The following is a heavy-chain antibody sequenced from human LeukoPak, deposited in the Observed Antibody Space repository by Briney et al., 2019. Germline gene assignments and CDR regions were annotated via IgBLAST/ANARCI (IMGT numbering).Heavy chain of an antibody. J-gene: IGHJ4*02. Sequence: ASVKVSCKASGYTFTTYCISWVRQAPGQGLEWMGWISAYNGNTNYAQKVQGRVTMTRDTSTSTAYMELRSLTSDDTAVYYCARESEYSRSVVMEYWGQGTLVTVSS. CDR2: ISAYNGNT. CDR3: ARESEYSRSVVMEY. V-gene: IGHV1-18*01. CDR1: GYTFTTYC. D-gene: IGHD6-6*01.